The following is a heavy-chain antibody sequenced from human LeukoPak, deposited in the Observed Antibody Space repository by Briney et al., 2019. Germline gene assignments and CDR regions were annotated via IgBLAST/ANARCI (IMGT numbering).Heavy chain of an antibody. V-gene: IGHV3-30-3*01. CDR1: GFTFSSYA. CDR2: ISYDGSNK. Sequence: GGSLRLSCAASGFTFSSYAMHWVRQAPGKGLEWVAVISYDGSNKYYADSVKGRFTISRDNSKNTLYLQMNSLRAEDTAVYYCASGTGSYFDYWGQGTLVTVSS. D-gene: IGHD1-1*01. J-gene: IGHJ4*02. CDR3: ASGTGSYFDY.